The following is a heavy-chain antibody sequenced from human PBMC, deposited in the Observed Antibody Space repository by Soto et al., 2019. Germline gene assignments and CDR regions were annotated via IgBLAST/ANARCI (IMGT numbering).Heavy chain of an antibody. D-gene: IGHD3-22*01. CDR1: GFTFSSYA. CDR2: ISGSGGST. CDR3: AKAYYDSSGYYRYYYYYYGMDV. J-gene: IGHJ6*02. V-gene: IGHV3-23*01. Sequence: GGSLRLSCAASGFTFSSYAMSWVRQAPGKGLEWVSAISGSGGSTYYADSVKGRFTISRDNSKNTLYLQMNSLRAEDTAVYYCAKAYYDSSGYYRYYYYYYGMDVWGQGTTVTVSS.